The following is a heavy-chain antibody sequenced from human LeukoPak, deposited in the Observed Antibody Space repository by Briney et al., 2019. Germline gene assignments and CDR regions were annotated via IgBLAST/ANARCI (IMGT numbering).Heavy chain of an antibody. J-gene: IGHJ6*04. CDR3: ASFSGYCSTTICRDYYYYYGMAV. V-gene: IGHV1-69*13. D-gene: IGHD2-2*01. CDR2: IIPVIGTA. CDR1: GGTFSSYA. Sequence: SVKVSCKASGGTFSSYAISWVRQAPGQGLEWMGGIIPVIGTANYAQKFQGRVTITADESTSTAYMELSSLRSEDTAVYYCASFSGYCSTTICRDYYYYYGMAVWGKGTTVTVSS.